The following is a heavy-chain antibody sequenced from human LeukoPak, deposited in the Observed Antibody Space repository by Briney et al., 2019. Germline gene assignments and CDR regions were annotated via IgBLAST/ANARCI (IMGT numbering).Heavy chain of an antibody. CDR2: INHSGST. D-gene: IGHD7-27*01. J-gene: IGHJ6*03. CDR3: ARPRLGYYYYMDV. V-gene: IGHV4-34*01. CDR1: GGSFSGYY. Sequence: PSETLSLTCAVYGGSFSGYYWSWIRQPPGKGLEWIGEINHSGSTNYNPSLKGRVTISVDTSKNQFSLKLSSVTAADTAVYYCARPRLGYYYYMDVWGKGTTVTISS.